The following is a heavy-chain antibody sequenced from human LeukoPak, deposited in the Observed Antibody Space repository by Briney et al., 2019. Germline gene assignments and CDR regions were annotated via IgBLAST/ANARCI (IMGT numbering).Heavy chain of an antibody. J-gene: IGHJ5*02. CDR3: ARYRGKTTVSSLDWFDP. CDR2: IYYSGST. Sequence: SETLSLTCTVSGGSISSYYWSWIRQPPGKGLEWIGYIYYSGSTKYNPSLKSRVTISVDTSKNQFSLKLSSVTAADTAVYYCARYRGKTTVSSLDWFDPWGQGALVTVSS. V-gene: IGHV4-59*01. CDR1: GGSISSYY. D-gene: IGHD4-11*01.